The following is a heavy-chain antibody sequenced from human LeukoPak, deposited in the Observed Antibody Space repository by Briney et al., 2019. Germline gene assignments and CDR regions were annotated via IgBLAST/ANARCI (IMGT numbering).Heavy chain of an antibody. Sequence: GGSLRLSCAASGFTFSSYWMSWVRQAPGKGLEWVANIEQDGSEKYYVDSVKGRFIISRDNAKKTLYLQMNSLRGDDTAVYYCARVYWSDYSSRYYYGMDVWGQGTTVTVSS. V-gene: IGHV3-7*01. CDR3: ARVYWSDYSSRYYYGMDV. CDR2: IEQDGSEK. D-gene: IGHD3-3*01. CDR1: GFTFSSYW. J-gene: IGHJ6*02.